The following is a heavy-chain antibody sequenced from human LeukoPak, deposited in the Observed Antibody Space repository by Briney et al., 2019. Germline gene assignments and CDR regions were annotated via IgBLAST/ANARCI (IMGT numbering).Heavy chain of an antibody. J-gene: IGHJ3*02. CDR1: GFTFSSYA. Sequence: GGSLRLSCAASGFTFSSYAMHWVRQAPGKGLEWVAVISYDGSNKYYADSVKGRFTISRDNSKNTLYLQMNSLRAEDTAVYYCARGGYDDAFDIWGQGTMVTASS. CDR2: ISYDGSNK. V-gene: IGHV3-30-3*01. CDR3: ARGGYDDAFDI. D-gene: IGHD5-12*01.